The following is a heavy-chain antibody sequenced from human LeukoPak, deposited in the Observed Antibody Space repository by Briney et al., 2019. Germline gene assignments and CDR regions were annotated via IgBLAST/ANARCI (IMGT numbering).Heavy chain of an antibody. J-gene: IGHJ3*02. V-gene: IGHV4-4*07. D-gene: IGHD3-9*01. Sequence: TSETLSLTCTVSGVSINTYYWSWIRRPAGKGLEWIGRIYISGSTNYNPSLKSRVTMSLDTSKNQLSLKLSSVTAADTAVYYCARVIEYYDILTGYYNAPGAFDIWGQGTMVTVSS. CDR2: IYISGST. CDR3: ARVIEYYDILTGYYNAPGAFDI. CDR1: GVSINTYY.